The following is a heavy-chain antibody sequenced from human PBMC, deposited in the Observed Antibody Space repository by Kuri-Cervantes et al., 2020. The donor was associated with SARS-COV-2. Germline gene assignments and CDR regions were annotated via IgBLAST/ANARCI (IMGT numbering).Heavy chain of an antibody. D-gene: IGHD6-13*01. CDR2: ISGSGGST. Sequence: GESLKISCAASGFTFSSYAMSWVRQAPGKGLEWVSAISGSGGSTYYADSVKGRFTISRDNSKNTLYLQMNSLRAEDTAVYYCARQHLGYYMDVWGKGTTVTVSS. V-gene: IGHV3-23*01. CDR1: GFTFSSYA. J-gene: IGHJ6*03. CDR3: ARQHLGYYMDV.